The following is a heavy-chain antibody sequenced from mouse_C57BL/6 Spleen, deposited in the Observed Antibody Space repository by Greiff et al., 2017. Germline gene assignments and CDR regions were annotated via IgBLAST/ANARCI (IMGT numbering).Heavy chain of an antibody. Sequence: VQLQQPGAELVKPGASVKLSCKASGYTFTSYWMQWVKQRPGQGLEWIVESDPTDSYTNYNQKFKGQATLTVDTSSSAAYMQLSSLTSEDSAVYYCSRGEYYGAMDYWGQGTSVTVSS. CDR1: GYTFTSYW. D-gene: IGHD1-1*01. J-gene: IGHJ4*01. CDR2: SDPTDSYT. CDR3: SRGEYYGAMDY. V-gene: IGHV1-50*01.